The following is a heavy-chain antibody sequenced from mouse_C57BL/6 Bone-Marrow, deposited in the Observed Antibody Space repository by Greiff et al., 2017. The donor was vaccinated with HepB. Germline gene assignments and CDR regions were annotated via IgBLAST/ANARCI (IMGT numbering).Heavy chain of an antibody. V-gene: IGHV5-15*01. Sequence: EVQLVESGGGLVQPGGSLKLSCAASGFTFSDYGMAWVRQAPRKGPEWVAFISNLAYSIYYADTVTGRFTISRENAKNTLYLEMSSLRSEDTAMYYCARLYYDYDEYAMDYWGQGTSVTVSS. CDR1: GFTFSDYG. D-gene: IGHD2-4*01. J-gene: IGHJ4*01. CDR3: ARLYYDYDEYAMDY. CDR2: ISNLAYSI.